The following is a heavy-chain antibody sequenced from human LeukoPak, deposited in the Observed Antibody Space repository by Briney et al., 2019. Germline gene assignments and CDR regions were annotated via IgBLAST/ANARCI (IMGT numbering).Heavy chain of an antibody. D-gene: IGHD3-22*01. V-gene: IGHV1-69*04. J-gene: IGHJ4*02. CDR1: GGTFSSYA. Sequence: SVKVSCKASGGTFSSYAISWVRQAPGQGLGWMGRIIPILGIANYAQKFQGRVTITADKSTSTAYMELSSLRSEDTAVYYCARGYYDSSGYYYFDYWGQGTLVTVSS. CDR3: ARGYYDSSGYYYFDY. CDR2: IIPILGIA.